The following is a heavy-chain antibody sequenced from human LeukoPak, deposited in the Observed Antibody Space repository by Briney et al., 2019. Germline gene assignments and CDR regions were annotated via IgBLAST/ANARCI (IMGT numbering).Heavy chain of an antibody. V-gene: IGHV3-7*01. J-gene: IGHJ4*02. D-gene: IGHD1-26*01. CDR2: MKDDGNEI. Sequence: GGSLRLSCTASGFTFKNYRMTWVRRAPGKGLEWVASMKDDGNEIQYVDSVKGRFTISRDNAINSLYLQMNNLRAEDTAVFYCARNRATNDYWGQGTLVTVSS. CDR1: GFTFKNYR. CDR3: ARNRATNDY.